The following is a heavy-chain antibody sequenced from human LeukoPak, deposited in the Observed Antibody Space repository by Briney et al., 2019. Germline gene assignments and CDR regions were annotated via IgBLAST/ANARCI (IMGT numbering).Heavy chain of an antibody. D-gene: IGHD6-13*01. J-gene: IGHJ4*02. V-gene: IGHV3-21*04. CDR2: ISSNSNFI. CDR3: ASRAGYTGSWSAFDY. CDR1: GFTFSSYT. Sequence: GGSLRLSCAASGFTFSSYTMNWVRQAPGKGLEWVSSISSNSNFIYYADSMKGRPTISRDNAKNSLYLQMNSLRAEDTAVYYCASRAGYTGSWSAFDYWGQGTLVTVSS.